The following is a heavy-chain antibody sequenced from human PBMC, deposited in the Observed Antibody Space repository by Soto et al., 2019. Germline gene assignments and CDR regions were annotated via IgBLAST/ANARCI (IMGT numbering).Heavy chain of an antibody. D-gene: IGHD3-22*01. CDR3: ASIYDSSGYYYGNNWFDP. J-gene: IGHJ5*02. Sequence: SETLSLTCTVSGASIGSGDYYWSWIRQHPGKGLEWIGYIYYSGGTYYNQSLKSRVTISVDTSKNQDSLELSSVTAAETAVYYCASIYDSSGYYYGNNWFDPWGQGTLVTVSS. CDR2: IYYSGGT. CDR1: GASIGSGDYY. V-gene: IGHV4-31*02.